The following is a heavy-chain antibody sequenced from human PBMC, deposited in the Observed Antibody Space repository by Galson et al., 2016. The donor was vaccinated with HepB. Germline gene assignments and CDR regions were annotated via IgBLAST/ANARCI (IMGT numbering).Heavy chain of an antibody. Sequence: SETLSLTCTVSGGSISSSTYYWGWIRQPPGKGLEWIGSVYYSGSTYYNPSLKSRVTISVDTSKNQFSLRLTSVTAADTAVYYCARHLPTKLYFDWLPAPFFDYWGQGTLVTVSS. V-gene: IGHV4-39*01. J-gene: IGHJ4*02. CDR1: GGSISSSTYY. CDR3: ARHLPTKLYFDWLPAPFFDY. CDR2: VYYSGST. D-gene: IGHD3-9*01.